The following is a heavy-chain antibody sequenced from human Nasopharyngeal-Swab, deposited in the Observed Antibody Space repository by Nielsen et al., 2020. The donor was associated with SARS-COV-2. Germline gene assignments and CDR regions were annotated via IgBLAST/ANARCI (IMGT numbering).Heavy chain of an antibody. J-gene: IGHJ6*02. D-gene: IGHD2-15*01. CDR3: ARGYCSGGSCYENYYYGMDV. V-gene: IGHV3-53*01. Sequence: WIRQPPGQGLEWVSVIYSGGSTYYADSVKGRFTISRDNSKNTLYLQMNSLRAEDTAVYYCARGYCSGGSCYENYYYGMDVWGQGTTVTVSS. CDR2: IYSGGST.